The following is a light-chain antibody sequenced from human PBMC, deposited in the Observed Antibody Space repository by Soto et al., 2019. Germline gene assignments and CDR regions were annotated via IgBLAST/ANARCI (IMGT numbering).Light chain of an antibody. J-gene: IGLJ2*01. CDR1: SSDVGGYNY. CDR2: DVS. V-gene: IGLV2-14*03. Sequence: QSVLTQPASVSGSPGQSITISCTGTSSDVGGYNYVSWYQHHPGKAPKLIIYDVSNRPSGVSNRFSGSKSGNTASLTISGLQAEDEADYYCSSYTISIPLVVFGGGTKLTVL. CDR3: SSYTISIPLVV.